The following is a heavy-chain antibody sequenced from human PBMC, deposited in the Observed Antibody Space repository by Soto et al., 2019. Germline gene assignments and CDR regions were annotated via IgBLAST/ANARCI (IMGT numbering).Heavy chain of an antibody. CDR3: ARIVQKDGGLLSNYYYGVDV. CDR1: GYSISSGYY. V-gene: IGHV4-38-2*01. D-gene: IGHD3-10*01. Sequence: SETLSLTCAVSGYSISSGYYRGWLRQPPGKGLEWIGSIYHGGSTYYNPSLNSRVTLSIDMTNNHVSLILNSVTAADTAVYYCARIVQKDGGLLSNYYYGVDVWGQGTTVTVSS. J-gene: IGHJ6*02. CDR2: IYHGGST.